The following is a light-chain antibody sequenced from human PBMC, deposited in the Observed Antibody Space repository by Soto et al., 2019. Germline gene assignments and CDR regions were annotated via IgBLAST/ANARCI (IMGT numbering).Light chain of an antibody. V-gene: IGKV1-39*01. CDR3: QQSYSTPWT. J-gene: IGKJ1*01. Sequence: IRRTQSQYSLSASVEKRVTLTCRASQSISSYLNWYQQKPEKAPKLLIYAASSLQSGVPSRFSGSGSGTDFTLTISSLQPEDFATYYCQQSYSTPWTFGQGTKVDTK. CDR1: QSISSY. CDR2: AAS.